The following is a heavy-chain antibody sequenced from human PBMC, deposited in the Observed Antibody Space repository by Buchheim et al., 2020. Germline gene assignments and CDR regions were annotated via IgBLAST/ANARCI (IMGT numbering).Heavy chain of an antibody. J-gene: IGHJ4*02. Sequence: DVQLVESGGGPVMPGGSLTLSCVTSGFSFSPFGMTWVRQAPGKGLERVATVGSGHHTFYADLVEGRFTVSRDNARSSVYLQLNSLRAEDTAVYFCARDFSGWSRDYWGQGTL. D-gene: IGHD6-19*01. CDR1: GFSFSPFG. V-gene: IGHV3-21*01. CDR2: VGSGHHT. CDR3: ARDFSGWSRDY.